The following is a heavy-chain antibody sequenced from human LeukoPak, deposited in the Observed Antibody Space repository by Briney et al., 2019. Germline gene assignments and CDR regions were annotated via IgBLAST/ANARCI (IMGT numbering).Heavy chain of an antibody. D-gene: IGHD3-22*01. Sequence: GASVKVSCKASGYTFTCYGISWVRQAPGQGLEWMGWISAYNGNTNYAQKLQGRVTMTTDTSTSTAYMELRSLRSDDTAVYYCARVEKYYYDSSGYYHWGQGTLVTVSS. CDR1: GYTFTCYG. J-gene: IGHJ5*02. CDR3: ARVEKYYYDSSGYYH. V-gene: IGHV1-18*01. CDR2: ISAYNGNT.